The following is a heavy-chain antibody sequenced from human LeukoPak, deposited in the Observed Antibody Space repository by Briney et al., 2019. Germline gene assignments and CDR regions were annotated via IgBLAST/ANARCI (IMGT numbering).Heavy chain of an antibody. J-gene: IGHJ2*01. CDR3: ARDRGVVVTARRDWYFDL. CDR1: GGSISSCY. Sequence: SETLSLTCTVSGGSISSCYWSWVRQPPGKGLEWIGYIYYGVSTNYNPSLKSRVAISVDTSKNQFSLKLSSVTAADTAVYYCARDRGVVVTARRDWYFDLWGRGALVTVSS. V-gene: IGHV4-59*01. CDR2: IYYGVST. D-gene: IGHD2-21*02.